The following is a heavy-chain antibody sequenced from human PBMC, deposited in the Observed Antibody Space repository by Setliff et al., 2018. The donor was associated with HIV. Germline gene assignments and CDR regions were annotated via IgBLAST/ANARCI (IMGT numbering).Heavy chain of an antibody. CDR2: IITVLGIS. CDR3: AKDTVSGSYYRRAFDI. Sequence: SVKVSCKASGGIFSTYSISWVRQAPGQGLEWMGGIITVLGISNYAQRFQGRVTITADESTSTVYMELSSLRSEDTAIYYCAKDTVSGSYYRRAFDIWGQGTRGT. J-gene: IGHJ3*02. CDR1: GGIFSTYS. V-gene: IGHV1-69*10. D-gene: IGHD1-26*01.